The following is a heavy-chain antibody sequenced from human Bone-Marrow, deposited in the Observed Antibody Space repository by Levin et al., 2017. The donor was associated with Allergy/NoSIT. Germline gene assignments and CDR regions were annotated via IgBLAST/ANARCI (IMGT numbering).Heavy chain of an antibody. CDR3: ARVGYYTSGRPLEYFQQ. J-gene: IGHJ1*01. V-gene: IGHV2-70*17. CDR1: GLSLSTRGMC. D-gene: IGHD2-8*01. Sequence: SGPTLVKPTQTLTLACTFTGLSLSTRGMCVSWIRQPPGKALEWLARVDWDDEKFYSTSLKTRLTVSMDTSKNQVVLTMTNMEPMDTATYYCARVGYYTSGRPLEYFQQWGQGTLVTVSS. CDR2: VDWDDEK.